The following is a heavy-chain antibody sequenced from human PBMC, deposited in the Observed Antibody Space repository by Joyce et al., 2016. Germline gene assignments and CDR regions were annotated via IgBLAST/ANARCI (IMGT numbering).Heavy chain of an antibody. V-gene: IGHV3-30-3*01. CDR1: GFTFNRYA. J-gene: IGHJ4*02. CDR2: RSPDGSKK. CDR3: ARSPSNSWHTFDS. Sequence: QVQLVESGGGVAQPGRSLRLSCAASGFTFNRYAMQWVRQTPGTVLEWVAVRSPDGSKKFYSDSVKDRFIISRDNSNKMVFVQMNSLRVEDTGVYYCARSPSNSWHTFDSWGQGTLVSVSS. D-gene: IGHD2-2*01.